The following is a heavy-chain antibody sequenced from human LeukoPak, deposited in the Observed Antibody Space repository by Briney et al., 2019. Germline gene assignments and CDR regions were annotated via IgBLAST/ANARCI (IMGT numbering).Heavy chain of an antibody. Sequence: PSQGLSLTCTVSGGSISSGGYYWSWIRQHPGKGLEWIGYSKNSGSTYYTPSLKNRVTISVATSKNQFSLRLSSVTAVDTAVYYCARGGGGYSWYFDLWGRGTLVPVSS. D-gene: IGHD5-12*01. CDR1: GGSISSGGYY. J-gene: IGHJ2*01. V-gene: IGHV4-31*03. CDR3: ARGGGGYSWYFDL. CDR2: SKNSGST.